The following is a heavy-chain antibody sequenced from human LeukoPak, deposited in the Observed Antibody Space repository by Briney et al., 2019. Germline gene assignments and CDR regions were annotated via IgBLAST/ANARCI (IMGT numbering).Heavy chain of an antibody. D-gene: IGHD3-22*01. V-gene: IGHV4-34*01. CDR2: INHSGST. Sequence: SETLSLTCAVYGGSFSGYYWSWIRQPPGKGLEWIGEINHSGSTNYNPSLKSRVTISVDTSKNQFSLKLSSVTAADTAVYYCARTLRIWLLPHGAFDIWGQGTMVTVSS. CDR3: ARTLRIWLLPHGAFDI. J-gene: IGHJ3*02. CDR1: GGSFSGYY.